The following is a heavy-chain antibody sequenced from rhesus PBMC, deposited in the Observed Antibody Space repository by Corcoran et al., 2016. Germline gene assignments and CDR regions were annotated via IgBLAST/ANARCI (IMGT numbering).Heavy chain of an antibody. CDR1: GGSISSSY. CDR2: LYGRGTST. D-gene: IGHD5-42*01. CDR3: ASGGYSGYRLGDY. Sequence: QLQLQESGPGLVKPSETLSVTCAVSGGSISSSYWSWIRQAPGKGLEWIGDLYGRGTSTNYNPSLKSRVTLSLDTSKNQLSLKLSSVTAADTAVYYCASGGYSGYRLGDYWGQVVLVTVSS. J-gene: IGHJ4*01. V-gene: IGHV4-169*02.